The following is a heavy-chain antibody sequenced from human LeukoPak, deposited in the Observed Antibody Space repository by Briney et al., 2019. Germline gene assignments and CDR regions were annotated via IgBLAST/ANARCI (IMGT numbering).Heavy chain of an antibody. CDR3: ARLKGYCSSTSCYFDY. CDR2: IYPGDSDT. J-gene: IGHJ4*02. V-gene: IGHV5-51*01. D-gene: IGHD2-2*01. CDR1: GHSFTNYW. Sequence: GESLKISCKGSGHSFTNYWIGWVRQMPGKGLEWMGIIYPGDSDTRYSPSFQGQVTISADKSISTAYLQWSGLKASDTAIYYCARLKGYCSSTSCYFDYWGQGTLVTVSS.